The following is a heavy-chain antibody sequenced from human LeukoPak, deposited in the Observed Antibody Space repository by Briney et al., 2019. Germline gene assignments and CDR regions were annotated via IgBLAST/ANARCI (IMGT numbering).Heavy chain of an antibody. D-gene: IGHD4-17*01. CDR1: GVSISSSSYY. CDR2: IYYSGST. Sequence: PSETLSLTCTVSGVSISSSSYYWGWIRQPPGKGLEWIGSIYYSGSTYYNPSLKSRVTISVDTSKNQFSLKLSSVTAADTAVYYCARDYGDAFDIWGQGTMVTVSS. V-gene: IGHV4-39*02. J-gene: IGHJ3*02. CDR3: ARDYGDAFDI.